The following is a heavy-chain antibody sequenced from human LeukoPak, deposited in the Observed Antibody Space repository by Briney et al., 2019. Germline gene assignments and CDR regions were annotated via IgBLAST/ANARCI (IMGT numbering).Heavy chain of an antibody. CDR3: ARASNIAAAGTGFSY. J-gene: IGHJ4*02. V-gene: IGHV3-33*08. CDR2: IWYDGSNK. CDR1: GFTVSSNY. D-gene: IGHD6-13*01. Sequence: GGSLRLSCAASGFTVSSNYMSWVRQAPGKGLEWVAAIWYDGSNKYYGDSVKGRFTISRDNAKNSLYLQMNSLRAEDTAVYYCARASNIAAAGTGFSYWGQGTLVTVSS.